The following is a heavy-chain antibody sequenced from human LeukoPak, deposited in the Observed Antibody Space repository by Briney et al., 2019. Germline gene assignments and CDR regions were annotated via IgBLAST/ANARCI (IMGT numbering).Heavy chain of an antibody. Sequence: GASVTVSCKASGYTFTSYGISWVRQAPGQGLEWMGWISAYNGNTNYAQKLQGRVTMTTDTSTSTAYMELRSLRSDDTAVYYCARGENYYDSSGYGGNWFDPWGQGTLVTVSS. CDR3: ARGENYYDSSGYGGNWFDP. CDR2: ISAYNGNT. J-gene: IGHJ5*02. V-gene: IGHV1-18*01. CDR1: GYTFTSYG. D-gene: IGHD3-22*01.